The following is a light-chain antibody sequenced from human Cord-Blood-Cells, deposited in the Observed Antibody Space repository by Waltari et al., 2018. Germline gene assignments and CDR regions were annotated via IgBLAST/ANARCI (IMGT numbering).Light chain of an antibody. CDR1: QSVSSSY. V-gene: IGKV3-20*01. CDR3: QQYGSSPPIT. CDR2: GAS. J-gene: IGKJ5*01. Sequence: EIVLTQSPGTLSLSPGVRATLSCRASQSVSSSYLAWYQLKPGQAPRLLIYGASSRATGIPDRFSGSGSGTDFTLTISRLEPEDFAVYYCQQYGSSPPITFGQGTRLEIK.